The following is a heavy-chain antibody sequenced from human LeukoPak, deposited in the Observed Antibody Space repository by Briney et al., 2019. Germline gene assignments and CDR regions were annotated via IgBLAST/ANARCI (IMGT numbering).Heavy chain of an antibody. CDR2: IRYDASDK. D-gene: IGHD6-13*01. J-gene: IGHJ4*02. V-gene: IGHV3-30*02. CDR3: ARGAAGTPPLYYFDY. CDR1: GFTFNTYG. Sequence: GGSLRLSCAASGFTFNTYGIHWVRQAPGKGLEWVAFIRYDASDKFYADSVKGRFTISRDNSKNSLYLQMNSLRAEDTALYHCARGAAGTPPLYYFDYWGQGTLVTVSS.